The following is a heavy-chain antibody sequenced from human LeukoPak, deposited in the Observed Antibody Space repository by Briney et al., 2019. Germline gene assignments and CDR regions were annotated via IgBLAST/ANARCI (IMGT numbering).Heavy chain of an antibody. J-gene: IGHJ2*01. CDR2: IDTSGNT. CDR1: GGSISSYY. V-gene: IGHV4-4*07. CDR3: ARVSSSWYQDWYFDL. D-gene: IGHD6-13*01. Sequence: SETLSLTCTVSGGSISSYYWSWIRQPARKGLEWIGRIDTSGNTNYKPSLKSRVTMSVDTSKNQFSLKLSSVTAADTAVYYCARVSSSWYQDWYFDLWGRGTLVTVSS.